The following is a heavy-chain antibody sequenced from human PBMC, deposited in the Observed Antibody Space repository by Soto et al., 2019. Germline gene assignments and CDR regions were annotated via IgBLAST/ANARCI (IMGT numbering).Heavy chain of an antibody. CDR3: ARAQRYSSSSGYYFDY. J-gene: IGHJ4*02. Sequence: QVQLVQSGAEVKKPGASVKVSCKASGYTFTSYAMHWVRQAPGQRLEWMGWINAGNGNTKYSQKFQGRVTITRDTSASTAYMELSRLRSEDTAVYYCARAQRYSSSSGYYFDYWGQGTLVTVSS. CDR1: GYTFTSYA. CDR2: INAGNGNT. D-gene: IGHD6-6*01. V-gene: IGHV1-3*01.